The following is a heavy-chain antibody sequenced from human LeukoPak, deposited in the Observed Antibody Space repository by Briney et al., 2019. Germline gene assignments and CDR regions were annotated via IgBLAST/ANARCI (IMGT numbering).Heavy chain of an antibody. J-gene: IGHJ4*02. D-gene: IGHD3-16*02. CDR3: ARDSSPGYYDYVWGTYPRY. Sequence: PGGSLRLSCAASGFTFSNYWMSWVRQAPGKGPEWVANIKQDGSEKYYVDSVKGRFTISRDNAKSSLFLQMNSLRAEDTAVYYCARDSSPGYYDYVWGTYPRYWGQGTLVTVSS. CDR2: IKQDGSEK. V-gene: IGHV3-7*05. CDR1: GFTFSNYW.